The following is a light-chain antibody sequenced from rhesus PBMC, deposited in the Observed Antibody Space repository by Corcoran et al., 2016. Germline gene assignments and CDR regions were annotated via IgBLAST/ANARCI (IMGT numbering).Light chain of an antibody. CDR2: KAS. CDR1: QGISSY. CDR3: QQHNSYPPT. J-gene: IGKJ4*01. V-gene: IGKV1-25*01. Sequence: DIQMTQSPSSLSASVGDTVTITCRASQGISSYLAWYQQKQGKAPKLLIYKASTLQSGVPSRFSGSGSRTDFTLTISSLQPEDFATYYCQQHNSYPPTFGGGTKVEIK.